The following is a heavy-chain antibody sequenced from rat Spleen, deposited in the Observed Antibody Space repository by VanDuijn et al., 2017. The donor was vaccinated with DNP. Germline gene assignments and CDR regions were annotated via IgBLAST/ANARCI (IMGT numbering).Heavy chain of an antibody. J-gene: IGHJ2*01. Sequence: EVQLVESGGGLVQPGRSLKLSCAASGFTFGYYNMAWVRQAPKKGLEWVATISYDGSRTYYRDSVKGRFTISRDNAKSTLYLQMDSLRSEDTATYYCARPDYWGQGVMVTVSS. CDR2: ISYDGSRT. CDR3: ARPDY. CDR1: GFTFGYYN. V-gene: IGHV5-7*01.